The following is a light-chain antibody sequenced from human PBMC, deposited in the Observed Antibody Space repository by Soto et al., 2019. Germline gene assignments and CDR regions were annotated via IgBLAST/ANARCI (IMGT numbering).Light chain of an antibody. J-gene: IGKJ1*01. CDR3: QKYNSAPWT. CDR2: AAS. CDR1: QDIRNY. V-gene: IGKV1-27*01. Sequence: DIPMTQSPSSLSASVGDRVTITCRASQDIRNYVAWYQQKPGRAPKLLMYAASILQSGVPSRFSGGGSGTDFTLTISRLQPEDVATYYCQKYNSAPWTFGQGTEVEIK.